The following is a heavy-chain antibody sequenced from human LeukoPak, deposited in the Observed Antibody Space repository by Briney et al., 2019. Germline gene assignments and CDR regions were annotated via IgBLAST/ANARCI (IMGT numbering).Heavy chain of an antibody. V-gene: IGHV1-2*02. D-gene: IGHD3-22*01. J-gene: IGHJ3*02. CDR1: GHTFTGYY. CDR3: ARATMIVVVGAFDI. CDR2: INPNSGGT. Sequence: ASVKVSCKASGHTFTGYYMHWVRQAPGQGLEWMGWINPNSGGTNYAQKFQGRVTMTRDTSISTAYMELSRLRSDDTAVYYCARATMIVVVGAFDIWGQGTMVTVSS.